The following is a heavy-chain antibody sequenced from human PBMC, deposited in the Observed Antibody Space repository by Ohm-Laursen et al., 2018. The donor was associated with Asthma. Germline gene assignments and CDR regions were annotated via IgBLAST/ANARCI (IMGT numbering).Heavy chain of an antibody. J-gene: IGHJ4*02. CDR1: EFTFSLYS. V-gene: IGHV3-48*01. D-gene: IGHD3-22*01. CDR2: ISSSSSTI. Sequence: SLRLSCAAPEFTFSLYSMNWVRQAPGKGLEWVSYISSSSSTIYYADSVKGRFTISRDNAKNSLYLQMNNLRAEDAAIYYCARDLRYYYDSSGYYYDYWGQGTLVTVSS. CDR3: ARDLRYYYDSSGYYYDY.